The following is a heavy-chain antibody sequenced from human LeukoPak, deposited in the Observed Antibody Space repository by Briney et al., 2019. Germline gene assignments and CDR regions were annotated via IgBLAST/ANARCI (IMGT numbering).Heavy chain of an antibody. Sequence: SQTLSLTCAISGDSVSSNSAAWNWIRQSPSRGLEWLGRTYYRSKWYNDYAVSVKSRITINPDTSKNQFSLQLNSVTPEDTAVYYCARGAFTLYYYYYGMDVWGQGTAVTVSS. V-gene: IGHV6-1*01. D-gene: IGHD3-3*02. CDR3: ARGAFTLYYYYYGMDV. CDR2: TYYRSKWYN. CDR1: GDSVSSNSAA. J-gene: IGHJ6*02.